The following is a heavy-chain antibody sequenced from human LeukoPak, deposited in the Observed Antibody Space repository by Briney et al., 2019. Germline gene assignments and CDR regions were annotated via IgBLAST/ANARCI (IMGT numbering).Heavy chain of an antibody. D-gene: IGHD6-13*01. J-gene: IGHJ4*02. CDR2: IYYSGST. Sequence: SETLSLTCTVSGGSISSYYWSWIRQPPGKGLEWIGYIYYSGSTNYNPSLKSRVSISVDTSKNQFSLKLSSVTAADTAVYYCARATPRAAAGLGYWGQGTLVTVSS. CDR3: ARATPRAAAGLGY. V-gene: IGHV4-59*01. CDR1: GGSISSYY.